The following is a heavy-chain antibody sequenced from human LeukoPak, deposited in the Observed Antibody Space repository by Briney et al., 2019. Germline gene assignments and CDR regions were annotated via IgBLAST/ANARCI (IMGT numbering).Heavy chain of an antibody. CDR2: INHSGST. V-gene: IGHV4-34*01. CDR1: GGSFSGYY. CDR3: AGHHPRNTVDF. J-gene: IGHJ4*02. D-gene: IGHD2/OR15-2a*01. Sequence: SETLSLTCAVYGGSFSGYYWSWIRQPPGKGLEWIGEINHSGSTNYNPSLKSRVTISVDTSKNQFSLKLSSVTAADTAVYYCAGHHPRNTVDFWGQGTLDTVSS.